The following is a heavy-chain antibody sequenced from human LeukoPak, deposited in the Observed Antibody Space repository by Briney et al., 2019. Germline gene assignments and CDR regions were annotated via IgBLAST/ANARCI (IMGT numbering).Heavy chain of an antibody. J-gene: IGHJ2*01. CDR2: INHSGRT. Sequence: SETLSLTCAVYGGSFSGYYWSWIRQPPGKGLEWIGEINHSGRTNYNPSLKSLVTISVDTSKNQFSLKLSSVTAADTAVYYCVGDSGYDLVYFDLWGRGTLVTVSS. V-gene: IGHV4-34*01. CDR3: VGDSGYDLVYFDL. CDR1: GGSFSGYY. D-gene: IGHD5-12*01.